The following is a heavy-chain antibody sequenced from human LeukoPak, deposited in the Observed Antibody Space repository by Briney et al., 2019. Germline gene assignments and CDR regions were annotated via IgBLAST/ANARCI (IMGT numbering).Heavy chain of an antibody. J-gene: IGHJ4*02. CDR3: ATVGYSSGWWGAFDY. CDR1: GFIFSSYG. CDR2: ISYDESNK. Sequence: GGSLRLACAASGFIFSSYGMHWVRQAPGKGLEWVAVISYDESNKYYAASVKGRFTISRDTSKNTLYLQMNSLRAEDTAMYYCATVGYSSGWWGAFDYWGQGTLVTVSS. D-gene: IGHD6-19*01. V-gene: IGHV3-30*03.